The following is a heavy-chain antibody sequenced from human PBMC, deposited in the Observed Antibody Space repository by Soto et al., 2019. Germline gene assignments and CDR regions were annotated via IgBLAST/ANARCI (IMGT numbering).Heavy chain of an antibody. CDR1: GFSFSSYG. J-gene: IGHJ3*01. CDR2: IWNDGVNK. CDR3: XXXXXXXXGAFDV. Sequence: QVQVVESGGGVVQPGRSLRLSCEASGFSFSSYGMHWVRQAPGKGLEWLAMIWNDGVNKLYAESVKGRFTISRDNSKXXXXXXXXXXXXXXXXXXXXXXXXXXXXGAFDVWGQGTVVTVST. V-gene: IGHV3-33*01.